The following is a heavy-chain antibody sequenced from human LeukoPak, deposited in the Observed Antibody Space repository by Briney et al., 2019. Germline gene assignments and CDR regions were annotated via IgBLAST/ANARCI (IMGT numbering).Heavy chain of an antibody. D-gene: IGHD6-19*01. V-gene: IGHV3-23*01. CDR3: ARGRSSGWYEPTWGLFDY. Sequence: GGSLRLSCAASGFTFSSYAMSWVRQAPGKGLEWVSTFSGSGGSTHYADSVKGRFTISRDNSKNTLYLQMNSLRAEDTAVYYCARGRSSGWYEPTWGLFDYWGQGTLVTVSS. J-gene: IGHJ4*02. CDR2: FSGSGGST. CDR1: GFTFSSYA.